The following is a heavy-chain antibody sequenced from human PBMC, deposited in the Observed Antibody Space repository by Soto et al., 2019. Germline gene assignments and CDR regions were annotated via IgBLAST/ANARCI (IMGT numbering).Heavy chain of an antibody. V-gene: IGHV1-46*01. Sequence: ASVKVSCKASGYTFTSYYMHWVRQAPGQGLEWMGIINPSGGSTSYAQKFQGRVTMTRDTSTSTVYMELSSLRSEDTAVHYCARDPKDYDSSGYLFGYWGQGTRVTVSS. D-gene: IGHD3-22*01. J-gene: IGHJ4*02. CDR3: ARDPKDYDSSGYLFGY. CDR1: GYTFTSYY. CDR2: INPSGGST.